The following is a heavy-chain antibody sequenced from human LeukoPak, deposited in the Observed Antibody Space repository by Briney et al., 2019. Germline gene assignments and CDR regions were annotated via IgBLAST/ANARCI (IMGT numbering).Heavy chain of an antibody. CDR3: ARHGSVRRPLGP. Sequence: SETLSLTCTVSGGSISSYFWSWIRQPPGKGLEWIGYIYATGSTNYNPSLKSRVTISVDTSKNQFSLNLRSVTAEDTAVYYCARHGSVRRPLGPWGQGTLVTVSS. J-gene: IGHJ5*02. CDR2: IYATGST. V-gene: IGHV4-4*09. CDR1: GGSISSYF. D-gene: IGHD3-10*01.